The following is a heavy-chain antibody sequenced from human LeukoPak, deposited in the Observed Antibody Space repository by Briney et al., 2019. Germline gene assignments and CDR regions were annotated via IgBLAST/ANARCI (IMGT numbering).Heavy chain of an antibody. CDR3: AREGGEWELLRTFDY. CDR1: GFTFSSYE. J-gene: IGHJ4*02. Sequence: QTGGSLRLSCAASGFTFSSYEMNWVRQAPGKGLEWVSYISSSGSTIYYAASVKGRFTISRDNAKNSLYLQMNSLRAHDTAVYYCAREGGEWELLRTFDYWSQGTLVTVSS. D-gene: IGHD1-26*01. CDR2: ISSSGSTI. V-gene: IGHV3-48*03.